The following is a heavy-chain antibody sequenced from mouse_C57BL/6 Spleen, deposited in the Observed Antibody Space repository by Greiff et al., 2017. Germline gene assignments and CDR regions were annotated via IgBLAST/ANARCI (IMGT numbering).Heavy chain of an antibody. CDR1: GYSITSGYY. J-gene: IGHJ4*01. Sequence: EVKLVESGPGLVKPSQSLSLTCSVTGYSITSGYYWNWIRQFPGNKLEWMGYISYDGSNNYNPSLKNRISITRDTSKNQFFLKLKSVTTEDTATYYCARWTVVSYYYAMDYWGQGTSVTVSS. V-gene: IGHV3-6*01. CDR2: ISYDGSN. D-gene: IGHD1-1*01. CDR3: ARWTVVSYYYAMDY.